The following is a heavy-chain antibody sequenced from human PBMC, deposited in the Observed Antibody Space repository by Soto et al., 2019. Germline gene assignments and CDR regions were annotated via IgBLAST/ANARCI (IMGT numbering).Heavy chain of an antibody. CDR3: ARLIGGQWLRHPGGYYFDY. J-gene: IGHJ4*02. V-gene: IGHV4-39*01. CDR2: IYYSGST. CDR1: GGSISSSSYY. Sequence: PSETLSLTCTVSGGSISSSSYYWGWIRQPPGKGLEWIGSIYYSGSTYYNPSLKSRVTISVDTSKNQFSLKLSSVTAADTAVYYCARLIGGQWLRHPGGYYFDYWGQGTLVTVSS. D-gene: IGHD5-12*01.